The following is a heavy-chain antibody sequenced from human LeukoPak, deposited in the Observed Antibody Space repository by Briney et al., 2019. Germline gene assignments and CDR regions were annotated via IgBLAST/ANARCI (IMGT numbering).Heavy chain of an antibody. CDR3: ARIAAARYYYGMDV. D-gene: IGHD6-13*01. V-gene: IGHV4-39*07. Sequence: SETLSLTCTVSGGSISSSSYYWGWIRQPPGKGLEWIGSIYYSGSTYYNPSLKSRVTISVDTSKNQFSLKLSSVTAADTAVYYCARIAAARYYYGMDVWGQGTTVTVSS. J-gene: IGHJ6*02. CDR2: IYYSGST. CDR1: GGSISSSSYY.